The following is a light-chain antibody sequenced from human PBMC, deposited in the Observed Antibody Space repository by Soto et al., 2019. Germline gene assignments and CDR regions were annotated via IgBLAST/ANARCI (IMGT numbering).Light chain of an antibody. V-gene: IGKV3-15*01. Sequence: EIVMTQSPATLSVSPGERATLSCRASQSVSSNLAWYQQKPGQAPRLLIYGASTRATGIPARFSGSGSGTDFTLTISSLEPEDFAVYYCQQRRGTFGGGTKVDIK. J-gene: IGKJ4*01. CDR2: GAS. CDR3: QQRRGT. CDR1: QSVSSN.